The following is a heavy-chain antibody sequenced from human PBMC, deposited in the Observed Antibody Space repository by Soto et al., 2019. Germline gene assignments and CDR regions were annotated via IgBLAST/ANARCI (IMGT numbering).Heavy chain of an antibody. CDR3: AQDLELRLLEWLLTASNI. D-gene: IGHD3-3*01. Sequence: PGGSLRLSCAAPGFTFSSCAMSGVRHAPGRGLEVSTAMSGRNGRTYYADSVKGRFTISRRRPNDTLHLQMNSLRAEDTPVYYCAQDLELRLLEWLLTASNIWGQGTMGTI. J-gene: IGHJ3*02. CDR2: MSGRNGRT. CDR1: GFTFSSCA. V-gene: IGHV3-23*01.